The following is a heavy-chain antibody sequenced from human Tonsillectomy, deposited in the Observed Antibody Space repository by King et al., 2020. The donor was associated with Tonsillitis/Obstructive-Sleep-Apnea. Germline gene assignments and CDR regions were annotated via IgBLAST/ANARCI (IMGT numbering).Heavy chain of an antibody. CDR3: SSLLEQDYYYYMDV. CDR1: GFTFSSYG. CDR2: IWYDGSNK. Sequence: VQLVESGGGVVQPGRSLRLSCAASGFTFSSYGMHWVRQAPGKGLEWVAVIWYDGSNKYYADSVKGRFTIPRDNSMNTLYQQMNSLRAEDTAVYYWSSLLEQDYYYYMDVWGKGTTVTVSS. V-gene: IGHV3-33*01. J-gene: IGHJ6*03. D-gene: IGHD2-15*01.